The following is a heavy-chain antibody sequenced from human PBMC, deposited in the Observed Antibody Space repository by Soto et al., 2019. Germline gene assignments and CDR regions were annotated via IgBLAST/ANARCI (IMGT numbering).Heavy chain of an antibody. Sequence: QIQLVQSGPEVKKPGASVKVSCKASGYIVSNHGISWVRQAPGQPLQWMGWISGYNVKTFVAQKLQDRVTVTADTSKNNANLEIMSLRPDDTAVYYCSRETGGRGPTNFDYWGQGTLVTVSS. V-gene: IGHV1-18*01. CDR2: ISGYNVKT. CDR3: SRETGGRGPTNFDY. J-gene: IGHJ4*02. D-gene: IGHD1-26*01. CDR1: GYIVSNHG.